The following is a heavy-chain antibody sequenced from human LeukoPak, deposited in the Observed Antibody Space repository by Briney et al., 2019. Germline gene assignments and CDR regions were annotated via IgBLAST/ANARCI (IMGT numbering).Heavy chain of an antibody. J-gene: IGHJ4*02. D-gene: IGHD3-22*01. CDR1: GGSISYYY. CDR3: AKAYTSGYVDY. CDR2: IYYSGST. Sequence: PSETLSLTCTVSGGSISYYYWSWIRQPPGKGLEWIGSIYYSGSTYYNPSLKSRVTISVDTSKNQFSLKLSSVTAEDTAVYYCAKAYTSGYVDYWGQGTLVTVSS. V-gene: IGHV4-59*12.